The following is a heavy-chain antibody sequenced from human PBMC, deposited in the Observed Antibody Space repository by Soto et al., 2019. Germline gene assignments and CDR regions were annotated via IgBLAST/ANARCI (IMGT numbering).Heavy chain of an antibody. CDR1: GFTFSSYA. CDR3: AKGRPGEYYDFWSGYSGLVGGMDV. J-gene: IGHJ6*02. D-gene: IGHD3-3*01. V-gene: IGHV3-23*01. CDR2: ISGSGGST. Sequence: SLRLSCAASGFTFSSYAMSWVRQAPGKGLEWVSAISGSGGSTYYADSVKGRFTISRDNSKNTLYLQMNSLRAEDTAVYYCAKGRPGEYYDFWSGYSGLVGGMDVWGQGTTVTVSS.